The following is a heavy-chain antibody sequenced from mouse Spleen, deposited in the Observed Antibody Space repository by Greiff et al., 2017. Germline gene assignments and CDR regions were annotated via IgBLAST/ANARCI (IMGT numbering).Heavy chain of an antibody. CDR1: GFTFSSYA. V-gene: IGHV5-9-3*01. CDR2: ISSGGGNT. Sequence: EVHLVESGGGLVKLGGSLKLSCAASGFTFSSYAMSWVRQTPEKRLEWVATISSGGGNTYYPDSVKGRFTISRDNAKNTLYLQMSSLKSEDTAMYYCARHDYYGSSPSWFAYWGQGTLVTVSA. CDR3: ARHDYYGSSPSWFAY. J-gene: IGHJ3*01. D-gene: IGHD1-1*01.